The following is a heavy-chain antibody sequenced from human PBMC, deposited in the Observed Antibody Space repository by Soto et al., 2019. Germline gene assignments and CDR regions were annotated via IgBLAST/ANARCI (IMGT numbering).Heavy chain of an antibody. Sequence: QVQLVESGGGVVQPGRSLRLSCAASGFTFSSYAMHWVRQAPGKGLEWVAVISYDGSNKYYADSVKGRFTISRDNSKNTLYLQMTSLRAEDTAVYYCARVKGYDAFDIWGQGTMVTVSS. J-gene: IGHJ3*02. D-gene: IGHD6-13*01. CDR1: GFTFSSYA. V-gene: IGHV3-30-3*01. CDR2: ISYDGSNK. CDR3: ARVKGYDAFDI.